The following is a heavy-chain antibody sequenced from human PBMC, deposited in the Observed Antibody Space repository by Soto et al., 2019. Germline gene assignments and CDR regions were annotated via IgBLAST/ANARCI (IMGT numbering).Heavy chain of an antibody. CDR2: ISYDGSNK. J-gene: IGHJ4*02. V-gene: IGHV3-30*18. Sequence: PGGSLRLSCAASGFTFSSYGMHWVRQAPGKGLEWVAVISYDGSNKYYADSVKGRFTISRDNSKNTLYLQMNSLRAEDTAVYYCAKDRLVGLKRGASGFDYWGQGTLVTVSS. CDR3: AKDRLVGLKRGASGFDY. CDR1: GFTFSSYG. D-gene: IGHD1-26*01.